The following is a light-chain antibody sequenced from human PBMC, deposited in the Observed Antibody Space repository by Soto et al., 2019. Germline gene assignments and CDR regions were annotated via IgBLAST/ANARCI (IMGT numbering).Light chain of an antibody. CDR2: KAS. CDR3: QQYNSYPWT. CDR1: QSISSW. J-gene: IGKJ1*01. Sequence: DIQMNQSPSTLSASVGDRVTITCRASQSISSWLAWYQQKPGKAPKLLIYKASSLESGVTSRFSGSGSGTEFTLNISSLQPDDFATYYCQQYNSYPWTFGQGTKVEIK. V-gene: IGKV1-5*03.